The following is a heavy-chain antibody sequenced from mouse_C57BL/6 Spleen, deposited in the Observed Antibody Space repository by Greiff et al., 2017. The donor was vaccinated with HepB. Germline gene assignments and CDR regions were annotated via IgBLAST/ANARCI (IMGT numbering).Heavy chain of an antibody. Sequence: EVKVEESGGGLVQPGGSMKLSCVASGFTFSNYWMNWVRQSPEKGLEWVAQIRLKSDNYATHYAESVKGRFTISRDDSKSSVYLQMNNLRAEDTGIYYCTGLGQGYWGQGTTLTVSS. CDR2: IRLKSDNYAT. V-gene: IGHV6-3*01. D-gene: IGHD3-3*01. CDR1: GFTFSNYW. J-gene: IGHJ2*01. CDR3: TGLGQGY.